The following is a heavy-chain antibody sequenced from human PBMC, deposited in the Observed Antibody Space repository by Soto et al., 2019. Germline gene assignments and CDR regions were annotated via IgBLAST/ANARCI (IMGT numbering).Heavy chain of an antibody. CDR1: GGSISSYY. V-gene: IGHV4-59*01. D-gene: IGHD1-1*01. CDR2: IYYSGST. J-gene: IGHJ6*02. Sequence: KTSETLSLTCTVSGGSISSYYWSWIRQPPGKGLEWIGYIYYSGSTNYNPSLKSRVTISVDTSKNQFSLKLSSVTAADTAVYYCARDPGVEGPYRNDKYYYYYGMDVWGQGTTVTVSS. CDR3: ARDPGVEGPYRNDKYYYYYGMDV.